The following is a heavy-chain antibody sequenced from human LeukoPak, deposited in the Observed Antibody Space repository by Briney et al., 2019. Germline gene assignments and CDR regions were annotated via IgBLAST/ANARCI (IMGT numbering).Heavy chain of an antibody. V-gene: IGHV3-15*01. Sequence: GGSLILSCAASGFTFSSSGFTFSNAWMSWVRQAPGKGLEWVGRIRSKTDGGTTDYAAPVKGRFTTSRDDSKTTLYLQMNSLKTEDTAVYYCATLAAAGHIDYWGQGTLVTVSS. CDR2: IRSKTDGGTT. J-gene: IGHJ4*02. CDR3: ATLAAAGHIDY. D-gene: IGHD6-13*01. CDR1: GFTFSSSGFTFSNAW.